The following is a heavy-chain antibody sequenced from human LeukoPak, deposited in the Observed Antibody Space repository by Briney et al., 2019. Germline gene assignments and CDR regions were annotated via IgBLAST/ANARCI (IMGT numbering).Heavy chain of an antibody. Sequence: GGSLRLSCAASGFTFSSYSMNWVRQAPGKGLEWVSYISSSSSTTYYADSVKGRFTISRDNAKNSLYMQMNSLRAEDTAVYYCASSIVADGTSPFDYWGQGTLVTVSS. CDR1: GFTFSSYS. CDR3: ASSIVADGTSPFDY. D-gene: IGHD6-13*01. CDR2: ISSSSSTT. J-gene: IGHJ4*02. V-gene: IGHV3-48*04.